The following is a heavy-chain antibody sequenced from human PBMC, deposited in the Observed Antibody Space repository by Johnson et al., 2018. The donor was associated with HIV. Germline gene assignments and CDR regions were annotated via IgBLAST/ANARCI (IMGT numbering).Heavy chain of an antibody. CDR1: GFTFDDYA. V-gene: IGHV3-9*01. CDR2: ISWNCGSI. Sequence: VQLVETGGGLVQPGRSLRLSCAASGFTFDDYAMHWVRQAPGTGLAWVSGISWNCGSIGSADSVQGRFTISRDHAKNSLDLQINSLRAEDTALSYCAKDHVGSSERPAFDIWGQGTMVTVSS. J-gene: IGHJ3*02. CDR3: AKDHVGSSERPAFDI. D-gene: IGHD2-15*01.